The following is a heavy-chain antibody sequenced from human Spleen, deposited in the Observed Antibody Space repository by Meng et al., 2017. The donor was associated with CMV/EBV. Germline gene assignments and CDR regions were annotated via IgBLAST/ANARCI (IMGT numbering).Heavy chain of an antibody. CDR2: INPSGGDT. CDR1: GYTFTRYY. CDR3: TRGGAVVGTSPWLGP. V-gene: IGHV1-2*02. Sequence: ASVKVSCKASGYTFTRYYIHWVRQAPGQGLEWMGWINPSGGDTNYAQKFQGRVTMTRDTSINTAYMEVSSLTSDDTAMYYCTRGGAVVGTSPWLGPWGQGTLVTVSS. J-gene: IGHJ5*02. D-gene: IGHD1-26*01.